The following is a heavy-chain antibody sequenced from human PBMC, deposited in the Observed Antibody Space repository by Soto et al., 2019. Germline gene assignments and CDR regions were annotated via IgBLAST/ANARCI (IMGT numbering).Heavy chain of an antibody. V-gene: IGHV1-18*01. Sequence: QVQLVQSGAEVKKPGASVKVSCKASGYTFTSYGISWVRQAPGQGLEWMGWISAYNGNTNYAQKLQGRVTITTDTSTSTAYMELRSLRSDDTAVYYCARAVRITMFSNWFDPWGQGTLVTVSS. D-gene: IGHD3-10*02. CDR1: GYTFTSYG. CDR2: ISAYNGNT. J-gene: IGHJ5*02. CDR3: ARAVRITMFSNWFDP.